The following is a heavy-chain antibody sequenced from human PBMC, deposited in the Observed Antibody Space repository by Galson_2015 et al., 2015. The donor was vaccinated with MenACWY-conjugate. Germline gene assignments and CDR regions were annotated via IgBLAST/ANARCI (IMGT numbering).Heavy chain of an antibody. CDR3: ARAALLRGYIFMYFFDY. Sequence: CAISGDSVSSNSAAWNWIRQSPARDLEWLGRTYYRSKWYNDYAVSVKSRISINPDTSKNQLTLHLNSVTPEDTAVYYCARAALLRGYIFMYFFDYWGQGTLVTVSS. CDR2: TYYRSKWYN. D-gene: IGHD5-18*01. CDR1: GDSVSSNSAA. J-gene: IGHJ4*02. V-gene: IGHV6-1*01.